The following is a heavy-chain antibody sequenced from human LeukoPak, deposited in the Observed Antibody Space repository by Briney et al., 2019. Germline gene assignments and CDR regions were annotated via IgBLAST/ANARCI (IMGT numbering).Heavy chain of an antibody. Sequence: GGSLRLSCAASGFTFDDYAMHWVRQAPGKGLEWVSGISWNSGSMGYADSVKGRFTISRDNAKNSLYLQMNSLRAEDTAVYYCAMGDSHAFDIWGQGTMVTVSS. CDR2: ISWNSGSM. V-gene: IGHV3-9*01. D-gene: IGHD2-21*02. CDR3: AMGDSHAFDI. CDR1: GFTFDDYA. J-gene: IGHJ3*02.